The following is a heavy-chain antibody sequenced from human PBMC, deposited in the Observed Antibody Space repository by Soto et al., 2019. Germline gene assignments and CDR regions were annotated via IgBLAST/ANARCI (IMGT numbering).Heavy chain of an antibody. Sequence: QVQLVESGGGLVPPGGSLRLSCAGSGFTFGDSYMSWIRQAPGKGLEWLSYISPGSRYPAYADSVKGRFTISRDNARRSLFLQMTSLTAEDTDMYYCVRGGGGGLFDPWGQGTMVTVSS. CDR3: VRGGGGGLFDP. J-gene: IGHJ5*02. CDR1: GFTFGDSY. D-gene: IGHD2-15*01. V-gene: IGHV3-11*06. CDR2: ISPGSRYP.